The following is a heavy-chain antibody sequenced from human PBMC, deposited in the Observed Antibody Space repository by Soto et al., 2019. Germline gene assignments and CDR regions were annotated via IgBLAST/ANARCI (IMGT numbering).Heavy chain of an antibody. CDR3: ATSLDV. V-gene: IGHV3-48*01. J-gene: IGHJ6*02. CDR2: ISSSSRTI. Sequence: GVPLRLSCAAAGVTCGGYWMHWIRQTQGKGLVWVSRISSSSRTIYYADSVKGRVTISRDNAKNSLYLQMNSLRAEDTALYYCATSLDVWGQGPTVTVSS. CDR1: GVTCGGYW.